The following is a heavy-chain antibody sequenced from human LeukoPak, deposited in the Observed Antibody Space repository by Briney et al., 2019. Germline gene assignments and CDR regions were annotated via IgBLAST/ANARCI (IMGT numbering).Heavy chain of an antibody. CDR1: GFTFSSYV. CDR3: AKDFRDGYNHPSYYFDS. J-gene: IGHJ4*02. Sequence: GGSLRLSCAASGFTFSSYVMHWVRQAPGKGLEWVAVISYDGSNKYYADSVRGRFTISRDNSKNTLYLQMNSLRPEDTAVYYCAKDFRDGYNHPSYYFDSWGQGTLVTVSS. D-gene: IGHD5-24*01. CDR2: ISYDGSNK. V-gene: IGHV3-30*18.